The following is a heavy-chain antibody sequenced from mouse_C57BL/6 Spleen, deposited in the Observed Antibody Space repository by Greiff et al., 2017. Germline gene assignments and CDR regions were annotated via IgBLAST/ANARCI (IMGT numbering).Heavy chain of an antibody. Sequence: EVQLQQSGPVLVKPGASVKMSCKASGYTFTDYYMNWVKQSPGKSLEWIGVINPYNGGTSYNQKFKGKATLTVDKSSSTAYMELNSLTSEDSAVYYCARPISSTGTFDYWGQGTTLTVSS. CDR1: GYTFTDYY. CDR2: INPYNGGT. CDR3: ARPISSTGTFDY. J-gene: IGHJ2*01. D-gene: IGHD4-1*01. V-gene: IGHV1-19*01.